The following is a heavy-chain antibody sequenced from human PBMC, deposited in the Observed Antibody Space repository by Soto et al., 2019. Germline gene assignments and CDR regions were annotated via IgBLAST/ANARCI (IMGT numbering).Heavy chain of an antibody. CDR2: VYYSGTT. V-gene: IGHV4-61*08. J-gene: IGHJ5*02. CDR1: GGSIDSGDYY. Sequence: PSETLSLTCTVSGGSIDSGDYYWSWIRQPPGKGLEWIGYVYYSGTTNYNPFLKSRVTLSLDKSKNQFSLKMNSVTAADTAVYYCTRGPPRVQWFDPWGMGTLVTVS. CDR3: TRGPPRVQWFDP.